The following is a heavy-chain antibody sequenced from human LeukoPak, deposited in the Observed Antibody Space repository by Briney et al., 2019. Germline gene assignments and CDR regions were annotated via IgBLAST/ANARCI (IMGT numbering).Heavy chain of an antibody. Sequence: SETLSLTCTVSGGSISSGDCYWSWIRQPPGKGLEWIGYIYYSGSTYYNPSLKSRVTISVDTSKNQFSLKLSSVTAADTAVYYCARESQAFCGGDCYWPDYWGQGTLVTVSS. CDR1: GGSISSGDCY. V-gene: IGHV4-30-4*01. D-gene: IGHD2-21*02. CDR3: ARESQAFCGGDCYWPDY. CDR2: IYYSGST. J-gene: IGHJ4*02.